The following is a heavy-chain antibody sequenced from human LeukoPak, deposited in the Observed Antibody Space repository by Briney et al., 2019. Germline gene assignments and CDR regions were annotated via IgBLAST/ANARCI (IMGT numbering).Heavy chain of an antibody. CDR3: ARGDIVGGPAAANLFHP. D-gene: IGHD2-2*01. Sequence: SETLSLTCAVYGGSFSGYYWSWIRQPPGKGLEWIGEINHSGSTNYNPSLKSRVTISVDTSKNQFSLKLSSVTAADTAVYYCARGDIVGGPAAANLFHPWGQGTLGTGSS. CDR1: GGSFSGYY. J-gene: IGHJ5*01. CDR2: INHSGST. V-gene: IGHV4-34*01.